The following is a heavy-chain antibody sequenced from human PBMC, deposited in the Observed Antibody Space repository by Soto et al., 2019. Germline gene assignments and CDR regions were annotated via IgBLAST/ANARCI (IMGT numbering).Heavy chain of an antibody. CDR3: ARRSIIGDLFDY. D-gene: IGHD2-21*01. Sequence: SETLSLTCTVSGGSISSGDYYWNWIRQPPGKGLEWIGYIYSSGSTNYNPSLNSRLTISVDTSKNQFSLKLSSVTAADTAVYYCARRSIIGDLFDYWGQGTLVTVSS. CDR1: GGSISSGDYY. CDR2: IYSSGST. V-gene: IGHV4-61*08. J-gene: IGHJ4*02.